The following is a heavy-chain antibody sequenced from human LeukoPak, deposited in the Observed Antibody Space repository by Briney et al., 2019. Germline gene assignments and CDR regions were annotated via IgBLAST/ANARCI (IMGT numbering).Heavy chain of an antibody. CDR2: ISGSGGST. CDR3: AKQRPLYGGNSRYYFDY. D-gene: IGHD4-23*01. Sequence: PGGSLRLSCAASGFTFSSYAMSWVRQAPGKGLEWVSAISGSGGSTYYADSVKGRFTISRDNSKNTLYLQMNSLRAEDTAVYYCAKQRPLYGGNSRYYFDYWGQGTLVTVSS. CDR1: GFTFSSYA. J-gene: IGHJ4*02. V-gene: IGHV3-23*01.